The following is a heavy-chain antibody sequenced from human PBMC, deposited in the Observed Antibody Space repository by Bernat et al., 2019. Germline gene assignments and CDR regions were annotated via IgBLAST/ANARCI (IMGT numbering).Heavy chain of an antibody. Sequence: QVQLVQSGAEVKKPGASVKVSCKASGYTFTSYYMHWVRQAPGQGLEWMGIINPSGGSTSYAQKFQGRVTMTRDTSTSTVYMELSSLRSEDTAVYYCASQVVTAIPGVAAFDIWGQGTMVTVSS. CDR2: INPSGGST. CDR3: ASQVVTAIPGVAAFDI. J-gene: IGHJ3*02. CDR1: GYTFTSYY. V-gene: IGHV1-46*03. D-gene: IGHD2-21*02.